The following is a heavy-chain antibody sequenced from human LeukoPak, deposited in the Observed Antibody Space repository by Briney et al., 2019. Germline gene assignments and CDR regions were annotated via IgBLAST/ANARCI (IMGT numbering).Heavy chain of an antibody. CDR1: GFTFSVHG. D-gene: IGHD1-1*01. V-gene: IGHV3-33*01. CDR3: ARDWNDGCLDY. CDR2: IWFDGSTK. J-gene: IGHJ4*02. Sequence: PGGSVRLSCAASGFTFSVHGMHWVRQAPGKGLEWVALIWFDGSTKYYADSVKGRFTISRDNSKNTLYLQMNSLRAEGTAVYYCARDWNDGCLDYWGQGTLVTVSS.